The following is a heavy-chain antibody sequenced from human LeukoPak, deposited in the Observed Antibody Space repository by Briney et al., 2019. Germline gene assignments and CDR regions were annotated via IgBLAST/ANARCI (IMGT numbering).Heavy chain of an antibody. CDR2: ISGTGSST. D-gene: IGHD2-2*02. J-gene: IGHJ5*02. Sequence: GGSLRLSCAASGFTFSSYWMHWVRQAPGEGLEWVSTISGTGSSTYYADSAKGRFTISRDNSKDTLFLQLNSLTAADTAMYFCAKASVAIPQYCNSWGQGTLVTVSS. CDR3: AKASVAIPQYCNS. CDR1: GFTFSSYW. V-gene: IGHV3-23*01.